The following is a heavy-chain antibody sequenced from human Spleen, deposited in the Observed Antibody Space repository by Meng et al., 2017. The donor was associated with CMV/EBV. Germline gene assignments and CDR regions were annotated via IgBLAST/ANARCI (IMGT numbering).Heavy chain of an antibody. CDR2: LNWNAGRT. J-gene: IGHJ4*02. V-gene: IGHV3-20*04. CDR1: GFTSDDYA. D-gene: IGHD4-17*01. CDR3: RVWDYALDY. Sequence: GGSLRLSCAASGFTSDDYAMSWVRQAPGKGLEWVSGLNWNAGRTSYADSVKGRFTISRDNAKNTVYLQMNSLRADDTALYYCRVWDYALDYWGQGQLVTVSS.